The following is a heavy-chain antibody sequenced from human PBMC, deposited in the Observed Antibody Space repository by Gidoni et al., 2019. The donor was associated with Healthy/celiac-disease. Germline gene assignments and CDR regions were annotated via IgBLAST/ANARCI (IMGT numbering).Heavy chain of an antibody. Sequence: QVQLQQWGAGLLKPSETLSLTCAVYGGSLRGYYWSWIRQPPGKGLEWIGEINHSGSTNYNPARKSRVTISVDTSKNQCSLKLSSVTAADTAVYYCARGRYSSSWYTPLAGYYFDYWGQGTLVTVSS. CDR2: INHSGST. V-gene: IGHV4-34*01. CDR1: GGSLRGYY. J-gene: IGHJ4*02. D-gene: IGHD6-13*01. CDR3: ARGRYSSSWYTPLAGYYFDY.